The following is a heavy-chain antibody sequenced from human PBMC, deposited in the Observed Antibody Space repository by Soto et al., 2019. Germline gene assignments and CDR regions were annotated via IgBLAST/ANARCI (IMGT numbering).Heavy chain of an antibody. CDR3: ASVAKTINWPDN. V-gene: IGHV4-39*07. CDR1: GGSISSSSYY. Sequence: PSETLSLTCTVSGGSISSSSYYWGWIRQPPGKGLEWIGSISSSGSTYYNPSLKSRVTISVDKSKNQFSLKLSSVTAADTAVYYCASVAKTINWPDNWGQGTLVTVSS. J-gene: IGHJ5*02. CDR2: ISSSGST.